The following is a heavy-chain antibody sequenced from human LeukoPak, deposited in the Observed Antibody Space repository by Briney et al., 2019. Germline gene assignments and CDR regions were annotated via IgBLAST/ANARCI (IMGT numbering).Heavy chain of an antibody. V-gene: IGHV4-34*01. CDR2: INHSGST. Sequence: PSETLSLTCAVYGGSFSGYYWSWIRQPPGKGLEWIGGINHSGSTNYNPSLKSRVTISVDTSKNQFSLKLSSVTAADTAVYYCARGLYRARMDVWGQGTTVTVSS. D-gene: IGHD1-14*01. J-gene: IGHJ6*02. CDR3: ARGLYRARMDV. CDR1: GGSFSGYY.